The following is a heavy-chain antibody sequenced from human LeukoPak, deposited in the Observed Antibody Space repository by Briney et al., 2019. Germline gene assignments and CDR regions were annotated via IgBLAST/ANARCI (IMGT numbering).Heavy chain of an antibody. D-gene: IGHD3-22*01. CDR2: MYYSGST. CDR3: ARPYYYDSRIDP. CDR1: GGSITSGDYY. J-gene: IGHJ5*02. V-gene: IGHV4-30-4*01. Sequence: ATETLSLTCTVSGGSITSGDYYWSWIRQPPGKGLEWIAYMYYSGSTYYNPSLKSRVTMSADTSKNQFSLKLSSVTAADTAVYYCARPYYYDSRIDPWGQGTLVTVSS.